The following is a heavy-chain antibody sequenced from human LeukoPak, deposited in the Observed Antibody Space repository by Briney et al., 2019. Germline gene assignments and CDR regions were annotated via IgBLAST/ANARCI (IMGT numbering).Heavy chain of an antibody. V-gene: IGHV3-7*04. CDR2: INQDGGDK. CDR1: GFTFSNHW. D-gene: IGHD3-3*01. Sequence: GGSLRLSCAASGFTFSNHWMSWVRLAPGKGLEWVANINQDGGDKYYVDSVKGRFTISRDNAKNSLYLQVSSLRAEDTAVYYCAGGFWNDCLGYWGLGTLVTVSS. CDR3: AGGFWNDCLGY. J-gene: IGHJ4*02.